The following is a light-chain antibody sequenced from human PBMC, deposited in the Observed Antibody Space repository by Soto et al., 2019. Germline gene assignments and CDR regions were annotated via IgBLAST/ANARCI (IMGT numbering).Light chain of an antibody. CDR1: QGISSD. J-gene: IGKJ5*01. CDR3: QQLNSYPPT. Sequence: DIQLTQSPSFLSASVGDRVTITCQASQGISSDLAWYQQKPGKAPKLLIYAASTLQSGVPSRFSGSGSGTEFTLTISSLQPEDFATYYCQQLNSYPPTFGQGTRLEIK. V-gene: IGKV1-9*01. CDR2: AAS.